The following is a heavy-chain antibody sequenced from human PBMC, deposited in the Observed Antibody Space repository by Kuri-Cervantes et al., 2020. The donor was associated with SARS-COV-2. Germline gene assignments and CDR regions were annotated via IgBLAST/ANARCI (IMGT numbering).Heavy chain of an antibody. D-gene: IGHD3-3*01. Sequence: LSLTCAASGFTFSSYGMHWVRQAPGKGLEWVAFIRYDGSNKYYADSVKGRFSISRDNSKNTLYLQMNSLRAEDTAVYYCAKVETANLDSWGQGTLVTVSS. CDR3: AKVETANLDS. CDR1: GFTFSSYG. J-gene: IGHJ4*02. CDR2: IRYDGSNK. V-gene: IGHV3-30*02.